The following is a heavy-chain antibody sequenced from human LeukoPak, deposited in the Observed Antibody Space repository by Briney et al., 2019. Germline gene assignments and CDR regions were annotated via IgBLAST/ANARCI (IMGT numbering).Heavy chain of an antibody. Sequence: ASVKVSCKASGYTFTSYYMHWVRQAPGQGLEWMGIINPSGGSTSYAQKFQGRVTMTRDMSTSTVYMELSSLRSEDTAVYYCARDPNGYYYYMDVWGKGTTVTVSS. V-gene: IGHV1-46*01. CDR3: ARDPNGYYYYMDV. CDR2: INPSGGST. J-gene: IGHJ6*03. CDR1: GYTFTSYY.